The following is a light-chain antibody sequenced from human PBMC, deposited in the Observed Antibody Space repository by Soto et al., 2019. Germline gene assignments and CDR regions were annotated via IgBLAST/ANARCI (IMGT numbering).Light chain of an antibody. CDR1: QNIGGW. CDR3: QQYNSYWT. Sequence: DIQMTQSPSTLSASVGDRVTITCRASQNIGGWLAWYQQKPGKAPKFLIFDASSLESGVPSRFGGSGSGTEFTLTIDSLQPDDFATYYCQQYNSYWTFGQGTKVDI. V-gene: IGKV1-5*01. CDR2: DAS. J-gene: IGKJ1*01.